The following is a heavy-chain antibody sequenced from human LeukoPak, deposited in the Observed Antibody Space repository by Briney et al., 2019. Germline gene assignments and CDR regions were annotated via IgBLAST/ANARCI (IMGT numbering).Heavy chain of an antibody. J-gene: IGHJ6*02. CDR3: TTMYAGGMAV. D-gene: IGHD2-8*01. CDR1: GFTFANTW. Sequence: GSLRLSCAASGFTFANTWMSWVRQAPGKGLEWVAQIQSKSDGGAIGYAASVKGRFTISRDDSKETLFLQMDSLKTEDTAVYYCTTMYAGGMAVWGHGTTVTVSS. CDR2: IQSKSDGGAI. V-gene: IGHV3-15*01.